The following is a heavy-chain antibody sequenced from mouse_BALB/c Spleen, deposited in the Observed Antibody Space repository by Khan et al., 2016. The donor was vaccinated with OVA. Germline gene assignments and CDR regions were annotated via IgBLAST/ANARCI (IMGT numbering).Heavy chain of an antibody. CDR2: INYSGST. Sequence: EVKLLESGPGLVKPSQSLSLTCTVTGYSITSDYAWNWIRQFPGNKLEWMGSINYSGSTNYNPSLKSRISITRDTSKNQFFLQLNSVPTEDTATYYCARDGSRYNYAMDYWGQGTAVTVSS. J-gene: IGHJ4*01. CDR3: ARDGSRYNYAMDY. V-gene: IGHV3-2*02. CDR1: GYSITSDYA. D-gene: IGHD2-3*01.